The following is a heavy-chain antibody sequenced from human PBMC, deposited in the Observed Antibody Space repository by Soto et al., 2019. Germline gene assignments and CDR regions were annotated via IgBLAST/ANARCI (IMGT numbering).Heavy chain of an antibody. D-gene: IGHD3-9*01. Sequence: SGPTLVNPTHTLTLTCTFSGFSLSTSGVGVGWIRQPPGKALEWLALIYWDDDKRYSPSLKIRLTITKDTSKNQVVLTMANIASVDTATYFCAYSRGTGDYFDYWGQGTLVTVSS. CDR1: GFSLSTSGVG. J-gene: IGHJ4*02. CDR2: IYWDDDK. V-gene: IGHV2-5*02. CDR3: AYSRGTGDYFDY.